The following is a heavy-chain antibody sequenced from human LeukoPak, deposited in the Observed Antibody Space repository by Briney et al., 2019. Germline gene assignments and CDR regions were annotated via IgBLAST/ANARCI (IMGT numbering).Heavy chain of an antibody. CDR3: ARPSAGIAAAADY. Sequence: GGSLRLFCAASGFTFSSYSMNWVRQAPGKGLEWVSSISSSSSYIYYADSVKGRFTISRDNAKNSLYLQMDSLRAEDTAVYYCARPSAGIAAAADYWGQGTLVTVSS. V-gene: IGHV3-21*01. CDR1: GFTFSSYS. D-gene: IGHD6-13*01. CDR2: ISSSSSYI. J-gene: IGHJ4*02.